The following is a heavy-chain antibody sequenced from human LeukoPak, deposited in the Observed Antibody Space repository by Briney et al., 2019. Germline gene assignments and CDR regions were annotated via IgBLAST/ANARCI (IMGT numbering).Heavy chain of an antibody. Sequence: SETLSLTCTVSGGSISSSSYYWGWIRQPPGKGLEWIGSIYYSGSTYYNPSLKSRVTISVDTSKNQFSLKLSSVTAADTAVYYCARDYGCSSTSCSGYFQHWGQGTLVTVSS. CDR3: ARDYGCSSTSCSGYFQH. CDR1: GGSISSSSYY. D-gene: IGHD2-2*01. CDR2: IYYSGST. V-gene: IGHV4-39*07. J-gene: IGHJ1*01.